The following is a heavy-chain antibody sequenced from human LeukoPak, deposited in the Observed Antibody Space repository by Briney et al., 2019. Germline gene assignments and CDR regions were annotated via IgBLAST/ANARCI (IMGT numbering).Heavy chain of an antibody. V-gene: IGHV1-8*01. CDR2: MNPNSGNT. J-gene: IGHJ5*02. Sequence: ASVKVSCKASGYNFTSFDINWVRQATGQGLEWMGWMNPNSGNTGYAQKFQGGVTMTSNTSTSTVSMELSSLTSEDTAVYYCARGDKGQTSGWYWFDPWGQGTLVTVSS. D-gene: IGHD6-19*01. CDR3: ARGDKGQTSGWYWFDP. CDR1: GYNFTSFD.